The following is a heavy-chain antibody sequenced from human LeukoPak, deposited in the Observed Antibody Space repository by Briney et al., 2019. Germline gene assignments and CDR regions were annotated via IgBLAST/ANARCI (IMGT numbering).Heavy chain of an antibody. J-gene: IGHJ4*02. V-gene: IGHV3-7*01. Sequence: GGSLRLSCAASGFTFSSYWMSWVRQAPGKGLEWMAHIKQDGSEKYYVDSVKGRFTISRDNAKNSLYLQMNSLRAEDTAVYYCANNYDFWSGYYPFDYWGQGTLVTVSS. D-gene: IGHD3-3*01. CDR1: GFTFSSYW. CDR2: IKQDGSEK. CDR3: ANNYDFWSGYYPFDY.